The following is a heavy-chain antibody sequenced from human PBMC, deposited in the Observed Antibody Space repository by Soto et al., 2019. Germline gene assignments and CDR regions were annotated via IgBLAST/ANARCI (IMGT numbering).Heavy chain of an antibody. V-gene: IGHV3-43D*04. CDR3: AKGRVVAARYYYGMDV. CDR2: ISWDGGST. J-gene: IGHJ6*02. Sequence: LXLSCAASGFTFADYAMHWVLQAPGKGLEWVSLISWDGGSTYYADSVKGRFTISRDNSKNSLYLQMNSLRAEDTALYYCAKGRVVAARYYYGMDVWGQGTTVTVSS. D-gene: IGHD2-15*01. CDR1: GFTFADYA.